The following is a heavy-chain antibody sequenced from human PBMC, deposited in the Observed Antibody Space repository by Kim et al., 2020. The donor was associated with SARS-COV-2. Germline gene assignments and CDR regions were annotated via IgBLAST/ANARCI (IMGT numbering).Heavy chain of an antibody. J-gene: IGHJ4*02. D-gene: IGHD6-13*01. CDR3: AADHAAAAGRYYFDY. Sequence: SVKVSCKASGFTFTSSAVQWVRQARGQRLEWIGWIVVCSGNTNYAQKFQERVTITRDMSTSTAYMELSSLRSEDTAVYYCAADHAAAAGRYYFDYWGQGTLVTVSS. CDR1: GFTFTSSA. CDR2: IVVCSGNT. V-gene: IGHV1-58*01.